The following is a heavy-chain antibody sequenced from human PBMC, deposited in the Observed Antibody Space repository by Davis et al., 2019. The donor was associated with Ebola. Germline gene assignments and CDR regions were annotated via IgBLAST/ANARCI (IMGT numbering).Heavy chain of an antibody. D-gene: IGHD1-26*01. Sequence: GESLKISCAASGFTFSSYSMNWVRQAPGRGLEWVAVMSYDGSKEYYRDSVKGRFTITRDNSKSTLYLQMNSLRVEDTAVYYCARAVGAAQRAYYDYWGQGTLVTVSS. V-gene: IGHV3-30*03. J-gene: IGHJ4*02. CDR2: MSYDGSKE. CDR1: GFTFSSYS. CDR3: ARAVGAAQRAYYDY.